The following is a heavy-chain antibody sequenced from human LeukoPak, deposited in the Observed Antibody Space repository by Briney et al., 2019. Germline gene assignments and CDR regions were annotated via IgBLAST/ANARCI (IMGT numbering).Heavy chain of an antibody. D-gene: IGHD4-23*01. CDR2: IYYSGST. Sequence: PSETLSLTCTVSGGSLSSSSYYCGWIRQPPGKGLEWIGSIYYSGSTYYNPSLKSRVTISVDTSKNQFSLQLSSVTAADTAVYFCARRFGTTTVAYDAFDIWGQGTMVTVSS. J-gene: IGHJ3*02. CDR1: GGSLSSSSYY. CDR3: ARRFGTTTVAYDAFDI. V-gene: IGHV4-39*07.